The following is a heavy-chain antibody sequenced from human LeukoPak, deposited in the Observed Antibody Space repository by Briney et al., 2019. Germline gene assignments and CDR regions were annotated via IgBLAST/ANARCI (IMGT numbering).Heavy chain of an antibody. Sequence: ASVKVSCEASGYSFSDYYINWVRQAPGQGPEWMGWINPDSGGTNYAQKFQGRVTMTRDTSITTVYMELSRLRFDDTAVFYCTREARAGNWFDPWGQGTLVTVS. CDR2: INPDSGGT. CDR3: TREARAGNWFDP. CDR1: GYSFSDYY. V-gene: IGHV1-2*02. J-gene: IGHJ5*02. D-gene: IGHD5-12*01.